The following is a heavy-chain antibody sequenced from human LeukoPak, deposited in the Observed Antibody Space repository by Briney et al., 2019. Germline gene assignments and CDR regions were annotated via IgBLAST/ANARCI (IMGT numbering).Heavy chain of an antibody. CDR2: IIPILGIA. CDR3: ASPYLYCSSTSCHYYPYYYGMDV. V-gene: IGHV1-69*04. D-gene: IGHD2-2*01. CDR1: GGTFSSYA. J-gene: IGHJ6*02. Sequence: SVKVSCKASGGTFSSYAISWVRQAPGQGLEWMGRIIPILGIANYAQKFQGRVTITADKSTSTAYMELSSLRSEDTAVYYCASPYLYCSSTSCHYYPYYYGMDVWGQGTTVTVSS.